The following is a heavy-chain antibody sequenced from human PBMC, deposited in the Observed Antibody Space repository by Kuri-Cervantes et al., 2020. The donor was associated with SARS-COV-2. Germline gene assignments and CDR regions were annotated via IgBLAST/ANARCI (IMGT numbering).Heavy chain of an antibody. J-gene: IGHJ4*02. V-gene: IGHV6-1*01. CDR2: TYYRSKWYN. CDR3: ARDVSGYSSSWYGPYYFDY. D-gene: IGHD6-13*01. CDR1: GDSVSSNSAA. Sequence: SQTLSLTCAISGDSVSSNSAAWNWTRQSPSRGLEWLGRTYYRSKWYNDYAVSVKSRITINPDTSKNQFSLQLNSVTPEDTAVYYCARDVSGYSSSWYGPYYFDYWGQGTLVTVSS.